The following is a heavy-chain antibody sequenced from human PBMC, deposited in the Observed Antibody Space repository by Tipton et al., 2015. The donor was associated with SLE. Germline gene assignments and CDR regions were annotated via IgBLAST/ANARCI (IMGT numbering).Heavy chain of an antibody. Sequence: SLRLSCAASGFTVSSNYMSWVRQAPGKGLEWVSVIYSGGSTYYADSVKGRFTISRDNSKNTLYPQMNSLRAEDTAVYYCARESTVTTSDYWGQGTLVTVSS. D-gene: IGHD4-17*01. V-gene: IGHV3-53*05. CDR2: IYSGGST. J-gene: IGHJ4*02. CDR3: ARESTVTTSDY. CDR1: GFTVSSNY.